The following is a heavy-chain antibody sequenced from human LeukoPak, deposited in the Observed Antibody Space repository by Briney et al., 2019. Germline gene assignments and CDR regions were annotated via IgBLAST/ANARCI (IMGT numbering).Heavy chain of an antibody. CDR3: ARDAYSSRWFYFDY. CDR1: GGSISSGSYY. Sequence: SETLSLTCTVSGGSISSGSYYWSWIRQPAGKGLEWIGRIYTSGSTNYNPSLKSRVTISVDTSKNQFSLKLSSVTAADTAVYYCARDAYSSRWFYFDYWGQGTLVTVSS. V-gene: IGHV4-61*02. D-gene: IGHD6-19*01. J-gene: IGHJ4*02. CDR2: IYTSGST.